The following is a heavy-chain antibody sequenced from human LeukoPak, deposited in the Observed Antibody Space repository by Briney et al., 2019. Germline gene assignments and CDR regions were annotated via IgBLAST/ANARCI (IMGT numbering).Heavy chain of an antibody. J-gene: IGHJ5*02. Sequence: ASVKVSCKASGYTFTSYGISWVRQAPGQGLEWMGWISAYNGITNYAQKLQGRVTMTTDTSTSTAYMELRSLRSDDTAVYYCARHMLPASSSWYFSLFDHSKYNWFDPWGQGTLVTVSS. D-gene: IGHD6-13*01. V-gene: IGHV1-18*01. CDR1: GYTFTSYG. CDR3: ARHMLPASSSWYFSLFDHSKYNWFDP. CDR2: ISAYNGIT.